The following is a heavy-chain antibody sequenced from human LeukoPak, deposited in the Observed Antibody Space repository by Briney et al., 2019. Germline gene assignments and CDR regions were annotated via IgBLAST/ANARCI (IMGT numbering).Heavy chain of an antibody. D-gene: IGHD2-21*02. CDR3: AKSDGYGLIDS. V-gene: IGHV4-39*01. J-gene: IGHJ5*01. Sequence: SSETLSLTCTVSGGSISSSSYYWGWIRQPPGKGLEWIGTIYYSGNTYYNPSLKSRVTTSVDTSKSQFSLKMSSMTAADTAVYYCAKSDGYGLIDSWGQGTLVTVSS. CDR1: GGSISSSSYY. CDR2: IYYSGNT.